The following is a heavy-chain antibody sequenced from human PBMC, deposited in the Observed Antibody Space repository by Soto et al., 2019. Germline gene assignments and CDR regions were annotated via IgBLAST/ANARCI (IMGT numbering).Heavy chain of an antibody. CDR1: GFTFSSYG. J-gene: IGHJ4*02. D-gene: IGHD5-12*01. CDR3: AKMNKVAGFVDY. V-gene: IGHV3-30*18. Sequence: QVQLVESGGGVVQPGRSLRLSCAASGFTFSSYGMHWVRQAPGKGLEWVAVISYDGSNKYYADSVKGRFTISRDNSKNTLYLQMNSLRAEDTAVYYCAKMNKVAGFVDYWGQGTLVTVSS. CDR2: ISYDGSNK.